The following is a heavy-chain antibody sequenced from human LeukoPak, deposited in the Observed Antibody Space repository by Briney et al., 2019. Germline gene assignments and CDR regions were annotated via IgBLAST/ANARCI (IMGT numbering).Heavy chain of an antibody. J-gene: IGHJ4*02. CDR2: ISGSGGST. D-gene: IGHD6-13*01. Sequence: QPGGSLRLSCAASGFTFSSYAMSWVRQAPGKGLEWVSAISGSGGSTYYADSVKGRFTISRDNSKNTLYLQMNSLRAEDTAVYYCPKAPIAALNYYFDYWGQGTLVTVSS. V-gene: IGHV3-23*01. CDR3: PKAPIAALNYYFDY. CDR1: GFTFSSYA.